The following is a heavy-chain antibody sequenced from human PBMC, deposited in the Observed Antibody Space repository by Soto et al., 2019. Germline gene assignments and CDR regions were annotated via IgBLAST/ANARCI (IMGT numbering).Heavy chain of an antibody. CDR1: GFTVSSNY. CDR2: IYSGGST. D-gene: IGHD6-6*01. Sequence: GGSLRLSCAASGFTVSSNYMSWVRQAPGKGLEWVSVIYSGGSTYYADSVKGRFTISRDNSKNTLYLQMNSLRAEDTAMYYCARVGSSSGSSYAFDIWGQGTMVTVSS. V-gene: IGHV3-53*01. CDR3: ARVGSSSGSSYAFDI. J-gene: IGHJ3*02.